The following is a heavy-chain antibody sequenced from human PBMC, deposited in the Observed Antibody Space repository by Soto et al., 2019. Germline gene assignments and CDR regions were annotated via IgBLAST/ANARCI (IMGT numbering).Heavy chain of an antibody. V-gene: IGHV4-59*01. CDR2: IYYSGST. CDR3: ARSANLLRYFDWLLGGDYYYYGMDV. Sequence: SETLSLTCTVSGGSISSYYWSWIRQPPGKGLEWIGYIYYSGSTNYNPSLKSRVTISVDTSKNQFSLKLSSVTAADTAVYYCARSANLLRYFDWLLGGDYYYYGMDVWGQGTTVTVS. D-gene: IGHD3-9*01. CDR1: GGSISSYY. J-gene: IGHJ6*02.